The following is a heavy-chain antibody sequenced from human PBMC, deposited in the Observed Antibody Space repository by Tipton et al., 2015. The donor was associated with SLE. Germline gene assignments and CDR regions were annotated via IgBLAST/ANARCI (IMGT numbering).Heavy chain of an antibody. CDR2: FYYSGST. V-gene: IGHV4-39*01. Sequence: TLSLTCTVSGGSISSSSYYWGWIRQPPGKGLEWIGSFYYSGSTYYNPSLKSRVTISVDTSKNQFSLKLSSVTAADTAVYYCARQGPYYYDSSGYYYATDAFDIWGQGTMVTVSS. CDR3: ARQGPYYYDSSGYYYATDAFDI. D-gene: IGHD3-22*01. J-gene: IGHJ3*02. CDR1: GGSISSSSYY.